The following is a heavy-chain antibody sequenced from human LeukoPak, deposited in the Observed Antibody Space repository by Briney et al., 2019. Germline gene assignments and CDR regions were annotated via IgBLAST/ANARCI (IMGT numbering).Heavy chain of an antibody. Sequence: SETLSLTCTVSGGSISSYYWSWIRQPAGKGLEWIGRIYTSGSTNYNPSLKSRVTMSVDTSKNQYSLKLSSVTAADTAVYYCARVIGYCSGGSCYNWFDPWGQGTLVTVSS. CDR3: ARVIGYCSGGSCYNWFDP. CDR1: GGSISSYY. V-gene: IGHV4-4*07. CDR2: IYTSGST. D-gene: IGHD2-15*01. J-gene: IGHJ5*02.